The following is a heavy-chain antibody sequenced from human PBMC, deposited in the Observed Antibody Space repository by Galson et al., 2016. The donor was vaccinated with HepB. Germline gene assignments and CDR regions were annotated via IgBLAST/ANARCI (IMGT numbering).Heavy chain of an antibody. D-gene: IGHD3-3*02. CDR3: ARDLQSHFFDY. V-gene: IGHV3-33*01. J-gene: IGHJ4*02. Sequence: SLRLSCAASGFPFYLWGMHWLRQAPGKGLEWLAIIGHVGNAIMYADSVKGRFTISRDNSKNTLYLQMDMLRVEDTAVYYCARDLQSHFFDYWGRGVLVIVSS. CDR1: GFPFYLWG. CDR2: IGHVGNAI.